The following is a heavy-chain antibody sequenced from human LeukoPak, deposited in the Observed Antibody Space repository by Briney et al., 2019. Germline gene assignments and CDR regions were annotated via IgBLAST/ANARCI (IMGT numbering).Heavy chain of an antibody. CDR3: ARATYYYDSSSYYLPVGFDY. Sequence: PGGSLRLSCAASGFTVSSNYMSWVRQAPGKGLEWVSVIYSGGSTYYADSVKGRFTISRDNSKNTLYLQMNSLRAEDTAVYYCARATYYYDSSSYYLPVGFDYWGQGTLVTVSS. J-gene: IGHJ4*02. CDR2: IYSGGST. D-gene: IGHD3-22*01. V-gene: IGHV3-53*01. CDR1: GFTVSSNY.